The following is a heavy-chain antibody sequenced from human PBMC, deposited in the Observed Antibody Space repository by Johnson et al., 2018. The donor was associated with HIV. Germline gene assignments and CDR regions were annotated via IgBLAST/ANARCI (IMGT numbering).Heavy chain of an antibody. D-gene: IGHD6-19*01. V-gene: IGHV3-53*01. J-gene: IGHJ3*02. CDR1: GFTVSSNY. Sequence: VQLVESGGGLIQPGGSLRLSCAASGFTVSSNYMSWVRQAPGKGLEWVSVIYRGGSTYYADSVKGRFTISRDNSKNTLYLQMNSLRAEDTAVYYCARAPHPQWQWLPPGAFDIWGQGTMVTVSS. CDR3: ARAPHPQWQWLPPGAFDI. CDR2: IYRGGST.